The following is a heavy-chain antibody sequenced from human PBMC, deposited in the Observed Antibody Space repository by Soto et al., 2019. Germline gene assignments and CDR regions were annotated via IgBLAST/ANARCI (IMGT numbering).Heavy chain of an antibody. J-gene: IGHJ5*02. CDR3: AREGIAAAGTSWFDP. CDR2: INAGNGNT. D-gene: IGHD6-13*01. V-gene: IGHV1-3*05. Sequence: QVQLVQSGAEEKKPGASVKVSCKASGYTFTSHAMHWVRQAPGQRLEWMGWINAGNGNTKYSQKFQGRVTITTDTSASIAYIELSSLRSEDTAVYYCAREGIAAAGTSWFDPWGQGTLVPVSS. CDR1: GYTFTSHA.